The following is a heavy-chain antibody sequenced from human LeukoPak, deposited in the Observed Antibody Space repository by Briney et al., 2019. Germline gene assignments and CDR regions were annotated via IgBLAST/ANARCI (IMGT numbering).Heavy chain of an antibody. D-gene: IGHD6-13*01. V-gene: IGHV3-23*01. Sequence: GGSLRLSCAASGSNFNNAWMTWVRQAPGKGLEWVSAISGSGGSTYYADSVKGRFTISRDNSKNTLYLQMNSLRAEDTAVYYCAKDPRGSSWYDYWGQGTLVTVSS. CDR3: AKDPRGSSWYDY. J-gene: IGHJ4*02. CDR2: ISGSGGST. CDR1: GSNFNNAW.